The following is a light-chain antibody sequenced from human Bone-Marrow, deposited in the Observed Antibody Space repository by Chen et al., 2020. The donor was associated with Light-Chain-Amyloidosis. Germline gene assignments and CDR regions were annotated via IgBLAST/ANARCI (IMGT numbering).Light chain of an antibody. CDR1: TEHSTYA. Sequence: QVVLTQSPSASAPLGASVNLTCTLRTEHSTYAIAWLQQQPEKGPRYLMKLNGDGRHTKGNGIPDRFSGSSSGAERSLTISSLQSEDEADYYCQTWDTDIRVFGGGTKLTVL. CDR2: LNGDGRH. CDR3: QTWDTDIRV. V-gene: IGLV4-69*01. J-gene: IGLJ3*02.